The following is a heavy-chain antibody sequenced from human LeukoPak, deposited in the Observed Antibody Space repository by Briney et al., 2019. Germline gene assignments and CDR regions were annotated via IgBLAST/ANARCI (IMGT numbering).Heavy chain of an antibody. CDR3: ASRARNGSGPYYYGMDV. CDR2: IIPILGIA. V-gene: IGHV1-69*04. CDR1: GGTFSSYA. D-gene: IGHD3-10*01. Sequence: ASVKVSCKASGGTFSSYAISWVRQAPGQGLEWMGRIIPILGIANYAQKFQGRVTITADKSTSTAYMELSSLRSEDTAVYYCASRARNGSGPYYYGMDVRGQGTTVTVSS. J-gene: IGHJ6*02.